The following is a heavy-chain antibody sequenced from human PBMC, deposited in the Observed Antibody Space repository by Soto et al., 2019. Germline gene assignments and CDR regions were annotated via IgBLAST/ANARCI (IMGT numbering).Heavy chain of an antibody. CDR2: IKSKPDGGTI. CDR3: TTTGLCGAECGA. V-gene: IGHV3-15*07. Sequence: EVQLVESGGGLVKPGGSLRLSCAASGFSFSNAWLNWFRQAPGKGLAWVGRIKSKPDGGTIEYAAPVKGRFNILRDDSKATVYLHMNSLTTEDTAFYYCTTTGLCGAECGAWGQGTLVTVSS. J-gene: IGHJ4*02. CDR1: GFSFSNAW. D-gene: IGHD2-21*01.